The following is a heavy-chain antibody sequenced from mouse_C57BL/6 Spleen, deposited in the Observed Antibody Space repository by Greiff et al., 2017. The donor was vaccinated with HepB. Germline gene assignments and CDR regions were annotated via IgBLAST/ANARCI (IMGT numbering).Heavy chain of an antibody. CDR3: ARHERNDGYFWFAY. CDR2: FYPGSGSI. Sequence: QVHVKQSGAELVKPGASVKLSCKASGYTFTEYTIHWVKQRSGQGLEWIGWFYPGSGSIKYNEKFKDKATLTADKSSSTVYMELSRLTSEAAAVYFCARHERNDGYFWFAYWGQGTLVTVSA. V-gene: IGHV1-62-2*01. J-gene: IGHJ3*01. CDR1: GYTFTEYT. D-gene: IGHD2-3*01.